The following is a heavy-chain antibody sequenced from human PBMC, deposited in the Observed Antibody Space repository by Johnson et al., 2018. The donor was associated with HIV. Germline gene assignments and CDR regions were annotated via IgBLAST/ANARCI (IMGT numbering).Heavy chain of an antibody. D-gene: IGHD3-3*01. CDR3: ARVITIFRVAPRYAFDI. V-gene: IGHV3-20*04. J-gene: IGHJ3*02. Sequence: VQLVESGGRVVRPGESLRLSCAASGFTFDDYGMSWVRQAPGKGLEWVSGIHWNGGSTGYADSVMGRFTISRDKAKNSLYLQMNSLRAEDTAVYYCARVITIFRVAPRYAFDIWGQGTMVTVSS. CDR1: GFTFDDYG. CDR2: IHWNGGST.